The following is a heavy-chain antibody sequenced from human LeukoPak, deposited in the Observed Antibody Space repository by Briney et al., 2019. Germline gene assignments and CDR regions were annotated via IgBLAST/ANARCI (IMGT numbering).Heavy chain of an antibody. Sequence: PGGSLRLSCAASGFTFSSYAMSWVRQAPGKGLEWVSAISGSGGSTYYADSVKGRFTISRDNSKNTLYLQMNSLRAEDTAVYYCAKTVSEWFGELLVDYWGQGTLVTVSS. D-gene: IGHD3-10*01. J-gene: IGHJ4*02. CDR1: GFTFSSYA. CDR2: ISGSGGST. V-gene: IGHV3-23*01. CDR3: AKTVSEWFGELLVDY.